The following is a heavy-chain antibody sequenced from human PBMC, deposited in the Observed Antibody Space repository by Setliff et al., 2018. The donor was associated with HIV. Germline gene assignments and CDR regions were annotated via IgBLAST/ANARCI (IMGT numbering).Heavy chain of an antibody. CDR3: AVFPIECSGGSCYASGLDY. J-gene: IGHJ4*02. CDR1: GYTFTNYD. CDR2: MNPNSGNT. D-gene: IGHD2-15*01. Sequence: GASVKVSCKASGYTFTNYDINWVRQVTGQGLEWMGWMNPNSGNTGYGQKFQGRVTITADTSRDTVYLALTSLRSADTAVYFCAVFPIECSGGSCYASGLDYWGQGTLVTVSS. V-gene: IGHV1-8*01.